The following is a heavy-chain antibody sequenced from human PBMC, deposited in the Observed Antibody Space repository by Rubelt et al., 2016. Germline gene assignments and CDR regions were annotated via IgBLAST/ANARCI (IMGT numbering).Heavy chain of an antibody. CDR3: ASASYYYDSSGYLPRHLDYYYGMDV. CDR1: GFTFDDYA. CDR2: ISWNSGSI. V-gene: IGHV3-9*01. Sequence: VQLVESGGGLVQPGRSLRLSCAASGFTFDDYAMHWVRQAPGKGLEWVSGISWNSGSIDYADSVKGRFTISRDNAKNSLYLQMNSLRAEDTALYYCASASYYYDSSGYLPRHLDYYYGMDVWGQGTTVTVSS. J-gene: IGHJ6*02. D-gene: IGHD3-22*01.